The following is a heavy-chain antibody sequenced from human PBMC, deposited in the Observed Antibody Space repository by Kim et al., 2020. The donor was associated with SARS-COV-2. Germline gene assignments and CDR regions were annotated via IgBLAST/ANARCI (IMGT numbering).Heavy chain of an antibody. J-gene: IGHJ5*02. D-gene: IGHD6-13*01. CDR3: AREGAERSWYNYGWFDP. V-gene: IGHV7-4-1*02. CDR1: GYTFTSYA. CDR2: INTNTGNP. Sequence: ASVKVSCKASGYTFTSYAMNWVRQAPGQGLEWMGWINTNTGNPTYAQGFTGRFVFSLNTSVSTAYLQISSLKAEDTAVYYCAREGAERSWYNYGWFDPWGQGTLVPVSS.